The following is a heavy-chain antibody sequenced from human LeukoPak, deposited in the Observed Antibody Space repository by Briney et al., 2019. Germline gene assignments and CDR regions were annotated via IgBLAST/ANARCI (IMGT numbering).Heavy chain of an antibody. CDR1: GFTVSRNY. CDR2: ISSGGTT. V-gene: IGHV3-53*01. D-gene: IGHD2-8*01. CDR3: ARRIMGTTGHAFDF. J-gene: IGHJ3*01. Sequence: GGSLRLSCAASGFTVSRNYMSWARQAPGKGLEWVSIISSGGTTYYADSVKGRFTISRDNAQTSLYLQMNSLRAEDTAVYYCARRIMGTTGHAFDFWGQGTMVTVSS.